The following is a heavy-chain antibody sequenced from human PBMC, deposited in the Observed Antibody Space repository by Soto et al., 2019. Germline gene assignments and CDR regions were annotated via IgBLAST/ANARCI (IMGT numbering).Heavy chain of an antibody. D-gene: IGHD2-15*01. V-gene: IGHV1-69*02. CDR3: AKSPNPGSATPSYYRMDV. CDR2: IIPVLDVE. J-gene: IGHJ6*02. Sequence: QVQLVQSGAEVKKPGSSVKVSCKASGGSFTSFIVTWVRQAPGQGLEWLGRIIPVLDVEHYAQKFQGRLTNTADKSTNTAYMELRSLRSEDTAVYYCAKSPNPGSATPSYYRMDVWGLGTTVTVSS. CDR1: GGSFTSFI.